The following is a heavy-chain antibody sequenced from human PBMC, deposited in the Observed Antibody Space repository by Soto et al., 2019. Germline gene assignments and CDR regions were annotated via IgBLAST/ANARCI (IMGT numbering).Heavy chain of an antibody. J-gene: IGHJ6*02. D-gene: IGHD3-16*02. CDR3: ARPHDYIWGSNRTIESYAMAV. CDR2: MNPNSGRT. Sequence: ASVKVSCKASGYTFTSYDINWVRQAPGQGLEWMGWMNPNSGRTAYAQKFQGRVTMTRSTSISTAYMELSSLRSEDTAVYYCARPHDYIWGSNRTIESYAMAVWGQGTTGTVSS. V-gene: IGHV1-8*01. CDR1: GYTFTSYD.